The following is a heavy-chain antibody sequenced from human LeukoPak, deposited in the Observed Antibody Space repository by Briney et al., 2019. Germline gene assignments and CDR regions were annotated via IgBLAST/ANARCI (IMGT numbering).Heavy chain of an antibody. J-gene: IGHJ4*02. CDR3: ARVGYFHYYDSSGYYANYYFDY. Sequence: GGSLRLSCAASGFTFDDYGMSWVRQAPGKGLEWVSGINWNGGSTGYADSVKGRFTISRDNAKNSLYLQMNSLRAEDTALYYCARVGYFHYYDSSGYYANYYFDYWGQGTLVTVSS. CDR1: GFTFDDYG. D-gene: IGHD3-22*01. CDR2: INWNGGST. V-gene: IGHV3-20*04.